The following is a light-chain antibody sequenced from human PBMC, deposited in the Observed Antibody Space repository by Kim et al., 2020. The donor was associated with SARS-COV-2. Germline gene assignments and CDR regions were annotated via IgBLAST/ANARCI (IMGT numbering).Light chain of an antibody. CDR2: NAA. V-gene: IGKV3-15*01. CDR3: HHYHNCPQT. J-gene: IGKJ1*01. CDR1: PSVSTH. Sequence: ACPGEGAPLYCRAGPSVSTHFAWYQQKPGQSPRLLIYNAAPRATGVPDRFSGSGSGTEFSLTIATLQSEDVALYQCHHYHNCPQTFGQGTKVDIK.